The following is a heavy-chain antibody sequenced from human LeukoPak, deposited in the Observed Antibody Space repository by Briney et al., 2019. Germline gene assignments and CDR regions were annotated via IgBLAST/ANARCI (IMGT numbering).Heavy chain of an antibody. J-gene: IGHJ4*02. V-gene: IGHV1-69*05. CDR3: AVGDAAMVNAFDY. CDR2: IIPIFGTA. D-gene: IGHD5-18*01. CDR1: GGTFSSYA. Sequence: SVKVSCKASGGTFSSYAISWVRQAPGQGLEWMGGIIPIFGTANYAQKFQGRVTITTNESTSTDYMELSSLRSDDTAVYYCAVGDAAMVNAFDYWGQGTLVTVSS.